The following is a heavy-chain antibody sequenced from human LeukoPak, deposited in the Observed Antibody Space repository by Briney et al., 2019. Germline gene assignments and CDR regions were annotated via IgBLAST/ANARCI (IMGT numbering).Heavy chain of an antibody. CDR3: AKDQGDTYYDFWSGYYGGGFDP. CDR2: ISYDGSNK. D-gene: IGHD3-3*01. V-gene: IGHV3-30*18. CDR1: GFTFSSYG. J-gene: IGHJ5*02. Sequence: QSGGSLRLSCAASGFTFSSYGMHWVRQAPGKGLEWVAVISYDGSNKYYADSVKGRFTISRDNSKNTLYLQMTSLRAEDTAVYYCAKDQGDTYYDFWSGYYGGGFDPWGQGTLVTVSS.